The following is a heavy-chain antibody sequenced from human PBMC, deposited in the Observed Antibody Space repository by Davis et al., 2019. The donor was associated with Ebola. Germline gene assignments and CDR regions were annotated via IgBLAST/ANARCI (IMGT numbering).Heavy chain of an antibody. CDR3: ARVTKVQAPGYYYYALDV. CDR1: GYTFTSYD. D-gene: IGHD6-13*01. CDR2: MNPNSGNT. J-gene: IGHJ6*02. Sequence: AASVKVSCKASGYTFTSYDINWVRQATGQGFEWMGWMNPNSGNTGYAQKFQGGVTMTRDTSIRTAYLEVSSLRSEDTAVYYCARVTKVQAPGYYYYALDVWGQGTTVTVSS. V-gene: IGHV1-8*01.